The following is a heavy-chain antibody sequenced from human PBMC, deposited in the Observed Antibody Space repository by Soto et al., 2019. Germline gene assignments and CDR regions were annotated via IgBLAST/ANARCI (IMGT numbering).Heavy chain of an antibody. V-gene: IGHV1-69*13. D-gene: IGHD2-21*02. J-gene: IGHJ5*02. CDR1: GGTFSSYA. Sequence: SVKVSCKASGGTFSSYAISWVRQAPGQGLEWMGGIIPIFGTANYAQKFQGRVTITADESTSTAYMELSSLRSEDTAVYYCGAAYCGGDCYSVPPFDPWGQGTLVTVSS. CDR2: IIPIFGTA. CDR3: GAAYCGGDCYSVPPFDP.